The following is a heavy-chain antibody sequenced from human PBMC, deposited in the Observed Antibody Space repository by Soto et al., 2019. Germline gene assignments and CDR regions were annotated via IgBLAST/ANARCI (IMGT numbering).Heavy chain of an antibody. J-gene: IGHJ3*02. CDR2: MNPDSGYT. D-gene: IGHD6-6*01. CDR3: ARGYSGSSYSNAFDI. V-gene: IGHV1-8*01. CDR1: GYTFTRPD. Sequence: ASVKVSRKASGYTFTRPDINRVCHAAGQGLEWMGWMNPDSGYTGYAREVQGRVSVTRNTSISTAYMELSSLRSEDAAVFYCARGYSGSSYSNAFDIWGQRTMVTGS.